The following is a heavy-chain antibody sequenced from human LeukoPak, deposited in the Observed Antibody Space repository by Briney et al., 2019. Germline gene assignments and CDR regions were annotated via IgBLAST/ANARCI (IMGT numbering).Heavy chain of an antibody. CDR1: GYTFTSYD. CDR2: MNPNSGNT. J-gene: IGHJ5*02. CDR3: ARGRRLRGWYPNNWFDP. D-gene: IGHD6-19*01. Sequence: ASVKVSCKASGYTFTSYDINWVRQATGQGLEWMGWMNPNSGNTGYAQKFQGRVTMTRNTSISTAYMELSSLRSEDTAVYYSARGRRLRGWYPNNWFDPWGQGTLVTVSS. V-gene: IGHV1-8*01.